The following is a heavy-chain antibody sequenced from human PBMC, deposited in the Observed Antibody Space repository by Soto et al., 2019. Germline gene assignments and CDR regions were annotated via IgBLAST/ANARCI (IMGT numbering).Heavy chain of an antibody. Sequence: QVQLVESGGGVVQPGRSLRLSCAASGFSFSSYGIHWVRQAPGKGLEWVAVISYDGINKYYADSVKGRFTVSRDNSNNTLSLQMHSLLSEDAAVYYCAIERRLLIRGVAYFDYWCQGTLGTVSS. J-gene: IGHJ4*02. CDR3: AIERRLLIRGVAYFDY. D-gene: IGHD2-15*01. CDR2: ISYDGINK. V-gene: IGHV3-30*03. CDR1: GFSFSSYG.